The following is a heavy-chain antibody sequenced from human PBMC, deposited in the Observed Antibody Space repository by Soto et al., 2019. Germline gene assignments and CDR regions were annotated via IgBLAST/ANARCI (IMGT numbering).Heavy chain of an antibody. Sequence: GGSLRLSCAASGFTFSNFAMGWVRQAPGEGLEWVSSVSIGGSYTTYADSVRGRFTISRDNAKNTLDLQMNSLRAEDTAVYSCAKWPRSDVYWGRGTLVTVSS. CDR3: AKWPRSDVY. CDR1: GFTFSNFA. D-gene: IGHD2-21*01. CDR2: VSIGGSYT. J-gene: IGHJ4*02. V-gene: IGHV3-23*01.